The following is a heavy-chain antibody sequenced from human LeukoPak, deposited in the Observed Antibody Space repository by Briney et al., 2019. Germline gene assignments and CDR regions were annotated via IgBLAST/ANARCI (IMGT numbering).Heavy chain of an antibody. CDR2: IYSGGSA. D-gene: IGHD3-3*01. CDR1: GFTVSSNY. CDR3: LSENYDFWSGYKYYFDY. J-gene: IGHJ4*02. Sequence: PGGSLRLSCAASGFTVSSNYMSWVRQAPGKGLEWVSVIYSGGSAYYADSVKGRFTISRDNSKNTLYLQMNSLRAEDTAVYYCLSENYDFWSGYKYYFDYWGQGTLVTVSS. V-gene: IGHV3-53*01.